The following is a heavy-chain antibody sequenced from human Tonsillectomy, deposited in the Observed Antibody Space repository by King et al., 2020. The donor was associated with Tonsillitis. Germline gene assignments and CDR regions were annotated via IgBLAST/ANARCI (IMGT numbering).Heavy chain of an antibody. V-gene: IGHV5-51*01. CDR2: IYSGDSDT. CDR1: GYRSTSYW. J-gene: IGHJ4*02. Sequence: VQLVESGAEVKKPGESLKISCKGSGYRSTSYWIAWVRQMPGKGLEWMGIIYSGDSDTRYSPSFQGQVTISADKSISTAYLQWSSLKASDTAMYYCARISDSSSRGYFDSWGQGTLVSVPS. CDR3: ARISDSSSRGYFDS. D-gene: IGHD6-13*01.